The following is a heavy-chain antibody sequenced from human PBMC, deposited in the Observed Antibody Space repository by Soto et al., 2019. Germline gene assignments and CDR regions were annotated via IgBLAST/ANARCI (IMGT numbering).Heavy chain of an antibody. CDR2: INPETGGT. Sequence: GASVKVSCKASGYTLTGYYVHWVREAPGQGLEWMGWINPETGGTSYAQKFQGRVTLSRDTSINTAYLELSSLRFDDAAVYFCARERFQVISDGMDVWGQGTTVTVSS. V-gene: IGHV1-2*02. CDR3: ARERFQVISDGMDV. J-gene: IGHJ6*02. CDR1: GYTLTGYY. D-gene: IGHD2-21*01.